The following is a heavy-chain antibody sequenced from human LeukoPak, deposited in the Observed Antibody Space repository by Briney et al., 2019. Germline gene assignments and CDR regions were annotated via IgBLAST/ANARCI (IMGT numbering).Heavy chain of an antibody. CDR2: ISAYNGNT. CDR3: ARDLLDYVWGRYRYLSTPYDY. D-gene: IGHD3-16*02. V-gene: IGHV1-18*01. CDR1: GYTFTSYG. J-gene: IGHJ4*02. Sequence: ASVKVSCKASGYTFTSYGISWVRQAPGQGLEWMGWISAYNGNTNYAQKLQGRVTMTTDTSTSTAYMELRSLRSDDTAVYYCARDLLDYVWGRYRYLSTPYDYWGQGTLVTVSS.